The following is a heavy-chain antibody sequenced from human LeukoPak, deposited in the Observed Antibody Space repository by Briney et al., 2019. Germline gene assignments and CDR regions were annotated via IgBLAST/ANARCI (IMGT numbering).Heavy chain of an antibody. CDR1: GYTFTIYG. CDR2: ISAYNGNT. J-gene: IGHJ4*02. D-gene: IGHD6-13*01. Sequence: ASVKVSCKASGYTFTIYGISWVRQAPGQGLEWMGWISAYNGNTNYAQKLQGRVTMTTDTTTSTAYMELRSLRSDDTAVYYCARDPAPQSSWGSWWGNSFKSLDYWGQGTLVTVSS. CDR3: ARDPAPQSSWGSWWGNSFKSLDY. V-gene: IGHV1-18*01.